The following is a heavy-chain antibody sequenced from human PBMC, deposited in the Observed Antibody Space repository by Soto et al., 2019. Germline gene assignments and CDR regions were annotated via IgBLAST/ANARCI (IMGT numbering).Heavy chain of an antibody. J-gene: IGHJ4*02. Sequence: SETLSLTCTVSGGSISSGDYYWSWIRQPPGKGLEWIGYIYYSGSTYYNPSLKSRVTISVDTSKNQFSLKLSSVTAADTAVYYCAREQEDEHGDDRYYFDYWGQGTLVTVSS. CDR2: IYYSGST. CDR3: AREQEDEHGDDRYYFDY. D-gene: IGHD4-17*01. CDR1: GGSISSGDYY. V-gene: IGHV4-30-4*01.